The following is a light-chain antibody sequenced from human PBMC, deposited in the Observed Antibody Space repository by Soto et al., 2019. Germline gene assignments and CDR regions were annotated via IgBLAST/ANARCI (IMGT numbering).Light chain of an antibody. Sequence: DIVLTQSPGTLSLSPGERATLSCRASQSVSSSYLTWYQQKVGRAPRLLIYDASTRATGNPDRFSGSGSKTDFTLTITRLEPEDFAVYYCQQYGSSPRTFGQGTRLEIK. CDR2: DAS. V-gene: IGKV3-20*01. J-gene: IGKJ5*01. CDR1: QSVSSSY. CDR3: QQYGSSPRT.